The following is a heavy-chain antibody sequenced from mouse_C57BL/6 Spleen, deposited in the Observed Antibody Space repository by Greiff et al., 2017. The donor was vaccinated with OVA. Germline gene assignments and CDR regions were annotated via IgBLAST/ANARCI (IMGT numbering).Heavy chain of an antibody. CDR1: GFTFSDYG. D-gene: IGHD1-1*01. CDR3: ARRAGSSYWYFDV. V-gene: IGHV5-17*01. CDR2: ISSGSSTI. Sequence: EVHLVESGGGLVKPGGSLKLSCAASGFTFSDYGMHWVRQAPEKGLEWVAYISSGSSTIYYADTVKGRFTISRDNAKNTLFLQMTSLRSEDTAMYYCARRAGSSYWYFDVWGTGTTVTVSS. J-gene: IGHJ1*03.